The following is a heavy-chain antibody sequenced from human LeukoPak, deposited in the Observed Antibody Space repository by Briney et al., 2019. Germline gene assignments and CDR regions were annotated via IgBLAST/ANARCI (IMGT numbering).Heavy chain of an antibody. Sequence: GGSLRLSCATSGFTFSSYTMIWVRQAPGKGLEWVSIIGASGGDIHYADSVKGRFSISRDNPKNTLTLQMNSLRVDDAAVYYCARDPNWGSGYWGQGTLVTVSS. CDR3: ARDPNWGSGY. CDR2: IGASGGDI. J-gene: IGHJ4*02. D-gene: IGHD7-27*01. CDR1: GFTFSSYT. V-gene: IGHV3-23*01.